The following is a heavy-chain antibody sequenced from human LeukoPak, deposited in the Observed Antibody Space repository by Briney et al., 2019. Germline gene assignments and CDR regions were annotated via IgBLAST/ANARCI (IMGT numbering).Heavy chain of an antibody. D-gene: IGHD3-10*01. CDR1: GFTFSSYS. CDR2: ISSSSSTI. V-gene: IGHV3-48*01. CDR3: ASDPLVRGVTCNWFDP. J-gene: IGHJ5*02. Sequence: PGGSLRLSCAASGFTFSSYSMNWVRQAPGKGLEWVSYISSSSSTIYYADSVKGRFTISRDNAKNSLYLQMNSLRAEDTAVYYRASDPLVRGVTCNWFDPWGQGTLVTVSS.